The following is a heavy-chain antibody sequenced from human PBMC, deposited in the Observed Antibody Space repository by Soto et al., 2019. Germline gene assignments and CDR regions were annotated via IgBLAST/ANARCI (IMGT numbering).Heavy chain of an antibody. D-gene: IGHD3-16*01. CDR2: INWNSGST. V-gene: IGHV3-20*04. Sequence: SGGSLRLSCAASGFTFDDYGMSWVRQAPGKGLEWVSGINWNSGSTGYADSVKGRFTISRDNAKNSLYLQMNSLRAEDTALYYCAREVGPLHISGGFDYWGQGTLVTVSS. CDR1: GFTFDDYG. J-gene: IGHJ4*02. CDR3: AREVGPLHISGGFDY.